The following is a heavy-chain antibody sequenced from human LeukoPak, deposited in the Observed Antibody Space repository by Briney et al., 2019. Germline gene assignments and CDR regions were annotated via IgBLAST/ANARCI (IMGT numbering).Heavy chain of an antibody. Sequence: GGSLRLSCAASGFTFSSHSMNWVRQAPGKGQKWVSSISSSGNYIYYADSVRGRFTISRDNAKNSLYLQMNSLRAEDTAVYYCARDLGAVAGNYYDMDVWGQGTTVTVSS. V-gene: IGHV3-21*01. D-gene: IGHD6-19*01. J-gene: IGHJ6*02. CDR2: ISSSGNYI. CDR3: ARDLGAVAGNYYDMDV. CDR1: GFTFSSHS.